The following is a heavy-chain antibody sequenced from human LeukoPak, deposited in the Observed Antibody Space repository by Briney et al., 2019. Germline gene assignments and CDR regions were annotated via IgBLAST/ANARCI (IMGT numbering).Heavy chain of an antibody. J-gene: IGHJ5*02. Sequence: PGGSLRLSCAASGFTFSSYGMPWVRQAPGKGLEWVAVIWYDGSNKYYADSVKGRFTISRDNSKSTLYLQMNSLRAEDTAVYYCARDREPYYYDSSGYYNWFDPWGQGTLVTVSS. CDR2: IWYDGSNK. V-gene: IGHV3-33*01. CDR1: GFTFSSYG. D-gene: IGHD3-22*01. CDR3: ARDREPYYYDSSGYYNWFDP.